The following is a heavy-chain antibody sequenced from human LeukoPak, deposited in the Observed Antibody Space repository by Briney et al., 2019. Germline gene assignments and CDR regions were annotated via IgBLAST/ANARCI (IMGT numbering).Heavy chain of an antibody. Sequence: GASVKVSCKASGYTFTRYGISWVRQAPGQGLEWMGWINPNNGNTNYVQRPQGRVTMTTDTSTSTAYMELRSLRSDDTAVYYCARVGYDSSGRHRYAFDIWGQGTMVTVSS. CDR1: GYTFTRYG. CDR2: INPNNGNT. D-gene: IGHD3-22*01. V-gene: IGHV1-18*01. J-gene: IGHJ3*02. CDR3: ARVGYDSSGRHRYAFDI.